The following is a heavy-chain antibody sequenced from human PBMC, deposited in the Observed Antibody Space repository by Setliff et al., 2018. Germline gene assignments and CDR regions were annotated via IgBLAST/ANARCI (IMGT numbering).Heavy chain of an antibody. CDR1: GFTFSSYG. V-gene: IGHV3-30*02. Sequence: GGSLRLSCAASGFTFSSYGLHWVRQAPGKGLEWVTFIRHDGNNKYYSDSVKGRFTISRDNSKKILYLDMNNLRPEDTAVYYCAKEITEVIISGLDFRGQGTVVTVSS. CDR3: AKEITEVIISGLDF. J-gene: IGHJ4*02. CDR2: IRHDGNNK. D-gene: IGHD3-16*01.